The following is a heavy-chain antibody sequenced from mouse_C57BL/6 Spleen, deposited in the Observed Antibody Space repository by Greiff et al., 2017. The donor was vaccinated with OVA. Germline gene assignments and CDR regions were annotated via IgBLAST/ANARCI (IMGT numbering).Heavy chain of an antibody. V-gene: IGHV1-50*01. J-gene: IGHJ2*01. CDR3: ARSYNKDYFDY. Sequence: VKLMESGAELVKPGASVKLSCKASGYTFTSYWMQWVKQRPGQGLEWIGEIDPSDSYTNYNQKFKGKATLTVDTSSSTAYMQLSSLTSEDSAVYYCARSYNKDYFDYWGQGTTLTVSS. CDR1: GYTFTSYW. CDR2: IDPSDSYT. D-gene: IGHD2-10*01.